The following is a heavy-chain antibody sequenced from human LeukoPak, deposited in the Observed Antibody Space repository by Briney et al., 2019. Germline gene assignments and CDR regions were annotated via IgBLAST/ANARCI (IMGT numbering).Heavy chain of an antibody. J-gene: IGHJ3*02. CDR2: IYSGGST. CDR3: TRIVGDTGSGFDT. V-gene: IGHV3-53*01. Sequence: PGGSLRLSCAASGFTVSSNYMSWVRQAPGKGLEWVSVIYSGGSTYYADSVKGRFTVSRDNSKNTLYLQMNSLRAEDTAVYYCTRIVGDTGSGFDTWGQGTMVTVSS. CDR1: GFTVSSNY. D-gene: IGHD1-26*01.